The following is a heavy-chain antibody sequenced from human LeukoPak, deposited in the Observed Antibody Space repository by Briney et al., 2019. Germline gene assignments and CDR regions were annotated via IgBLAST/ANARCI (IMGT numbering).Heavy chain of an antibody. V-gene: IGHV1-2*02. Sequence: ASVEVSCKASGYSFTDYYIHWARQAPGQGLEWMGWINPKGGGINYAPEFQGRVTMTRDTSITTAYMELSSLRSDDTAMYYCARDTCDGGDCFNWFDPWGQGTLVTVSS. CDR1: GYSFTDYY. J-gene: IGHJ5*02. CDR2: INPKGGGI. D-gene: IGHD2-21*02. CDR3: ARDTCDGGDCFNWFDP.